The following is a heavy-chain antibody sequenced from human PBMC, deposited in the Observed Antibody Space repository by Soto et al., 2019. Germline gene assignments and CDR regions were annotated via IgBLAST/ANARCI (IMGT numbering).Heavy chain of an antibody. CDR1: GYTFTSYY. J-gene: IGHJ6*02. Sequence: QVQLVQSGAEVKKPGASVKVSCKASGYTFTSYYMHWVRQAPGQGLEWMGIINPSGGSTSYAQKFHGRVTMTRDTSTSTVYMELSSLRSEDTAVYYCARGAAGYSSSWHYYGMDVWGQGTTVTVSS. CDR3: ARGAAGYSSSWHYYGMDV. CDR2: INPSGGST. D-gene: IGHD6-13*01. V-gene: IGHV1-46*01.